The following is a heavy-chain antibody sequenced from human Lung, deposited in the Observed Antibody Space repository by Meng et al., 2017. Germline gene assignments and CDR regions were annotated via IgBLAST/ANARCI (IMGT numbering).Heavy chain of an antibody. Sequence: EVHLLESGGGLVQPGGSLRLSCAASGFTFSNYAMSWARQAPGKGLEWVSTISASDGSTYYAESVKGRFTISRDNSRNTLYLQVNSLRAEDTAVYYCAKGYYSSGWDDAFDIWGQGTMVTVSS. CDR3: AKGYYSSGWDDAFDI. CDR1: GFTFSNYA. V-gene: IGHV3-23*01. D-gene: IGHD6-19*01. CDR2: ISASDGST. J-gene: IGHJ3*02.